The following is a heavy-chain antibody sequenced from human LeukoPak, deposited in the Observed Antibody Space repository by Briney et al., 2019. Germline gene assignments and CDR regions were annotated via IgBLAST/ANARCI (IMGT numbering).Heavy chain of an antibody. V-gene: IGHV4-34*01. CDR3: ARANYYYYYMDV. Sequence: SETLSLTCAVYGGSFSGYYWSWIRQPPGKGLEWIGEINHSGSTNYNPSLKSRVTISVDTSKNQFSLKLSSVTAADTAVCYCARANYYYYYMDVWGKGTTVTVSS. J-gene: IGHJ6*03. CDR1: GGSFSGYY. CDR2: INHSGST.